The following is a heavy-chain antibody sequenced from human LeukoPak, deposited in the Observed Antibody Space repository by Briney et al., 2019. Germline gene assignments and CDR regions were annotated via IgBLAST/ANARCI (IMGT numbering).Heavy chain of an antibody. CDR2: ISAYNGNT. Sequence: ASVKVSCKASGYTFTSYGISWVRQAPGQGLEWMGWISAYNGNTNYAQKLQGRVTMTTDTSTSTAYMELRSLRSDDTAVYYCARDRHRTYQLLPQPYYYYGMDVWGQGTTVTVSS. CDR3: ARDRHRTYQLLPQPYYYYGMDV. V-gene: IGHV1-18*01. D-gene: IGHD2-2*01. CDR1: GYTFTSYG. J-gene: IGHJ6*02.